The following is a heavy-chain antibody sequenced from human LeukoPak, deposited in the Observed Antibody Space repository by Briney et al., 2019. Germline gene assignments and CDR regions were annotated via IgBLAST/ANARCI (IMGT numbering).Heavy chain of an antibody. CDR2: ISSSGSTI. J-gene: IGHJ4*02. CDR1: GFTFSDLS. CDR3: ARARSRYPTVDY. Sequence: PGGSLRLSCAASGFTFSDLSMNWIRQAPGKGLEWVSYISSSGSTIYYADSVKGRFTISRDNAKNSLYLQMNSLRAEDTAVYYCARARSRYPTVDYWGQGALVTVSS. D-gene: IGHD6-13*01. V-gene: IGHV3-11*01.